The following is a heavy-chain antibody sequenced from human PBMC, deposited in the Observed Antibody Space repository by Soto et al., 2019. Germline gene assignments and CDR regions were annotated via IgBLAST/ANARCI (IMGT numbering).Heavy chain of an antibody. D-gene: IGHD2-15*01. CDR2: ISGSGGST. V-gene: IGHV3-23*01. J-gene: IGHJ4*02. Sequence: EVQLLESGGGLVQPGGSLRLSCAASGFTFSSYAVSWVRQAPGKGLEWVSAISGSGGSTYYADSVKGRFTISRDNSKNTLYLQMNSLRAEDTAVYYCAKVIVVVVVADALDYWGQGTLVTVSS. CDR3: AKVIVVVVVADALDY. CDR1: GFTFSSYA.